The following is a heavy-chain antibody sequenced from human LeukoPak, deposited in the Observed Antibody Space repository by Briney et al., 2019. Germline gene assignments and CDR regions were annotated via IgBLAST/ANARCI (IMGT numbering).Heavy chain of an antibody. Sequence: GGSLRLSCAASGFTFSSYWMSWVRQAPGKGLEWVANIKQDGSEKYYVDSVKGRFTISRDNAKNSLFLQMNSLRADDTAVYYCASDHDYGGNLDYWGQGTLVTVSS. J-gene: IGHJ4*02. CDR1: GFTFSSYW. CDR3: ASDHDYGGNLDY. V-gene: IGHV3-7*01. D-gene: IGHD4-23*01. CDR2: IKQDGSEK.